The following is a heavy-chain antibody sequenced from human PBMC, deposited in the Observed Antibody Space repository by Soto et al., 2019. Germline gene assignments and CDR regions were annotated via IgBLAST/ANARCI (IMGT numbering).Heavy chain of an antibody. CDR3: ARLDPVNFFDY. V-gene: IGHV4-59*01. J-gene: IGHJ4*02. CDR1: GVSISSYY. Sequence: SETLSLTCTVSGVSISSYYWILLRQPPGKGLEWIGYIHYSGSPHYNPSLKSRVTMSVGTSKKQFSLQLTSVTAADTAVYYCARLDPVNFFDYWGLRTLVTVSS. CDR2: IHYSGSP.